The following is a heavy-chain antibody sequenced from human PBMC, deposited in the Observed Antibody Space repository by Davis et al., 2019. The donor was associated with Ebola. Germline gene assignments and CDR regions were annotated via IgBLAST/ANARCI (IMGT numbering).Heavy chain of an antibody. CDR2: IDWDDDK. J-gene: IGHJ3*02. V-gene: IGHV2-70*12. D-gene: IGHD4-17*01. Sequence: SGPTLVKLTETLTLTCTVSGFSLSPSGMCVSWIRQPSGKALEWLALIDWDDDKYYSTSLKTRLTISKDTSKTQVVLTMTNMDPVDTATYYCARGPTVTTDAFDIWGQGTMVTVSS. CDR1: GFSLSPSGMC. CDR3: ARGPTVTTDAFDI.